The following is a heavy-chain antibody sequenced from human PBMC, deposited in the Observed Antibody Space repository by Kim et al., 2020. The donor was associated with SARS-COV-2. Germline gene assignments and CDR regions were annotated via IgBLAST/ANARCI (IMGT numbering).Heavy chain of an antibody. V-gene: IGHV1-58*02. CDR1: GFTFTSSA. CDR3: AAGEWGSSGCSEFDY. J-gene: IGHJ4*02. CDR2: IVVGSGNT. D-gene: IGHD2-15*01. Sequence: SVKVSCKASGFTFTSSAMQWVRQARGQRLERLGWIVVGSGNTNYAQKFQERVTITRDMSTSTAYMELSSLRSEDTAVYYCAAGEWGSSGCSEFDYWGQGTLVTVSS.